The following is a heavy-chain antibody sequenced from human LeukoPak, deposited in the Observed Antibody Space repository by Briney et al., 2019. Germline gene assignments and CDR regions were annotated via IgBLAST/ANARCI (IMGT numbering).Heavy chain of an antibody. Sequence: GSVQVSCKASGYTLSGYYMHWVRPAPGQGLEWMGWINLNSGGTNYAQKFQGRVTMTSGTSISTAYMEVSRLRSDDTAVYYCANKGGTIFGVVNWGNWFDPWGQGTLVTVSS. J-gene: IGHJ5*02. D-gene: IGHD3-3*01. CDR1: GYTLSGYY. CDR2: INLNSGGT. CDR3: ANKGGTIFGVVNWGNWFDP. V-gene: IGHV1-2*02.